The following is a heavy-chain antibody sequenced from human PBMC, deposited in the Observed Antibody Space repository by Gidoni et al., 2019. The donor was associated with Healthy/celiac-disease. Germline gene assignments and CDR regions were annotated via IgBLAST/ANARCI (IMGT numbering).Heavy chain of an antibody. J-gene: IGHJ3*02. D-gene: IGHD3-16*01. CDR1: GGSISSYY. Sequence: QVQLQESGPGLVKPSETLSLTCPVSGGSISSYYWSWIRQPPGKGLEWIGCIYYSGSTNYNPSLKSRVTISVDTSKNQFSLKLSSVTAADTAVYYCAAALGDDDAFDIWGQGTMVTVSS. CDR3: AAALGDDDAFDI. CDR2: IYYSGST. V-gene: IGHV4-59*01.